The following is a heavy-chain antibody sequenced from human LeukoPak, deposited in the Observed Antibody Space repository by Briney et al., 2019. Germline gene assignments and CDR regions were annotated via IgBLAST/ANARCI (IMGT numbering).Heavy chain of an antibody. CDR2: ITANGDGA. CDR3: AKDPNGDYIGAFDF. J-gene: IGHJ3*01. CDR1: GLAFSSYA. D-gene: IGHD4-17*01. Sequence: GGSLSPSGAASGLAFSSYAMRRLGQPQGRGLEWSSAITANGDGALYADSVKGPLTISRDNSKNTLYLQMSSLRAEDTAVYYCAKDPNGDYIGAFDFWGQGTMVTVSS. V-gene: IGHV3-23*01.